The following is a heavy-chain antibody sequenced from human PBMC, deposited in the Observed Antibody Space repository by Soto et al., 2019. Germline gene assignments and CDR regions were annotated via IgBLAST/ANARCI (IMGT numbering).Heavy chain of an antibody. J-gene: IGHJ6*02. D-gene: IGHD6-6*01. CDR2: ISYDGSNK. CDR1: GFTFSSYA. V-gene: IGHV3-30-3*01. Sequence: GGSLRLSCAASGFTFSSYAMHWVRQAPGKGLEWVAVISYDGSNKYYADSVKGRFTISRDNSKNTLYLQMNSLRAEDTAVYYCARDRWSSSSSGPYYGMDVWGQGTTVTVSS. CDR3: ARDRWSSSSSGPYYGMDV.